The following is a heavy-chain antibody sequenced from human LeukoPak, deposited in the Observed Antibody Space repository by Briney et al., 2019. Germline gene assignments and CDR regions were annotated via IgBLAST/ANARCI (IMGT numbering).Heavy chain of an antibody. CDR3: ARFGDGSDPFYYYYYMDV. D-gene: IGHD1-26*01. CDR2: IIPIFGTA. Sequence: SVKVSCKASVGTYSSYAISWVRQAPGQGLEGMGGIIPIFGTAKYAQKLQGRVTITADESTRTAYMEQSSLRSEDTDVYYCARFGDGSDPFYYYYYMDVWGKGTTVTVSS. J-gene: IGHJ6*03. V-gene: IGHV1-69*13. CDR1: VGTYSSYA.